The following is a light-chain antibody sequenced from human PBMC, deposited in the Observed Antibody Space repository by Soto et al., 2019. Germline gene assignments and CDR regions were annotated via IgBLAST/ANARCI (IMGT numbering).Light chain of an antibody. Sequence: DIQMTQSPSTLSASVGDRVTITCRASQSISSWLAWYQQKPGKAPNLRIYKASSLESGVPSRFSGSGSGTEFTLTISSLQPDDFATYYCQQYNSYPFTFGPGTKVDIK. V-gene: IGKV1-5*03. J-gene: IGKJ3*01. CDR3: QQYNSYPFT. CDR1: QSISSW. CDR2: KAS.